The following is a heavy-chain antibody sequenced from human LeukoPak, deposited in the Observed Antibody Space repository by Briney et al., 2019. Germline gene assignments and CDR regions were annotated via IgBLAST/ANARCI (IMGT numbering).Heavy chain of an antibody. CDR2: ISGSGGST. CDR1: GFTISSYA. CDR3: AKDPRPYSSGWYGWYYFDY. D-gene: IGHD6-19*01. V-gene: IGHV3-23*01. Sequence: GGSLRLSCAASGFTISSYAMSWVRQAPGKGLEWVSAISGSGGSTYYADSVKGRFTISRDNSKNTLYLQMNSLRAEDTAVYYCAKDPRPYSSGWYGWYYFDYWGQGTLVTVSS. J-gene: IGHJ4*02.